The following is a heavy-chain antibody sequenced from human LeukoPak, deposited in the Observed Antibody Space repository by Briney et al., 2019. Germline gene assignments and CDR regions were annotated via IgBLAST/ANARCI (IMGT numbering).Heavy chain of an antibody. V-gene: IGHV3-30*02. CDR3: AKDYYDSSGYYHAWYFDL. D-gene: IGHD3-22*01. CDR1: GFTFSSYG. J-gene: IGHJ2*01. CDR2: IRYDGSNK. Sequence: GGSLRLSCAASGFTFSSYGMHWVRQAPGKALEWVAFIRYDGSNKYYADSVKGRFTISRDNSKNTLYLQMNSLRAEDTAVYYCAKDYYDSSGYYHAWYFDLWGRGTLVTVSS.